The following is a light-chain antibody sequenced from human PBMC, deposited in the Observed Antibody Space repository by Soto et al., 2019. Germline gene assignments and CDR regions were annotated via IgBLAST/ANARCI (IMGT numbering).Light chain of an antibody. CDR2: WAS. V-gene: IGKV4-1*01. J-gene: IGKJ2*01. CDR1: QSVLYSSNNKNY. CDR3: QQYYSTPHT. Sequence: DIVMTQSPDSLAVSLGERATINSKSSQSVLYSSNNKNYLAWYQQKPGQPPKLLIYWASTRESGVPDRFSGSGSGTHFTLTISSLQAEDVAVYYCQQYYSTPHTFGQGTKLEIK.